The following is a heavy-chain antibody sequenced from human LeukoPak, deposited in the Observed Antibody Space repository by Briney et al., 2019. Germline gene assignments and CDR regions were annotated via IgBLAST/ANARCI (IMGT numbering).Heavy chain of an antibody. D-gene: IGHD4-17*01. J-gene: IGHJ4*02. V-gene: IGHV1-2*02. CDR2: INPSSGGT. Sequence: GASVNVSCKASVYTFTGYYMHWVRQAPGQGREWMGWINPSSGGTNYAQKFQGRVTMTRDTSISTAYMELSRLRSDDTSVYYCARGGDYRIWGQGTLVTVSS. CDR3: ARGGDYRI. CDR1: VYTFTGYY.